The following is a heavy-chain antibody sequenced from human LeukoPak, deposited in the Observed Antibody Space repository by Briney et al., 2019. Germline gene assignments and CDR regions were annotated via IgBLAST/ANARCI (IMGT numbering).Heavy chain of an antibody. CDR3: VRDGGVSGYDLLDY. CDR2: INQDGSEE. CDR1: GFTFSNYR. J-gene: IGHJ4*02. D-gene: IGHD5-12*01. V-gene: IGHV3-7*01. Sequence: TGGSLRLSCAASGFTFSNYRMTWVRQAPGKGLEWVAHINQDGSEEHYMDSAKARFTISRDNAKNSLSLQMNSLRAEDTAVYYCVRDGGVSGYDLLDYWGQGTLVTVSS.